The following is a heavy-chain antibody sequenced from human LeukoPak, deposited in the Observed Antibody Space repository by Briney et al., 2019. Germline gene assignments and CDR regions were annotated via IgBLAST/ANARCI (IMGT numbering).Heavy chain of an antibody. CDR3: ARVVVTYYCGMDV. V-gene: IGHV1-69*04. CDR2: IIPILGIA. D-gene: IGHD4-23*01. Sequence: SVKVSCKASGGTFSSYAISWVRQAPGQGLEWMGRIIPILGIANYAQKFQGRVTITADKSTSAAYMELSSLRSEDTAVYYCARVVVTYYCGMDVWGQGTTVTVSS. CDR1: GGTFSSYA. J-gene: IGHJ6*02.